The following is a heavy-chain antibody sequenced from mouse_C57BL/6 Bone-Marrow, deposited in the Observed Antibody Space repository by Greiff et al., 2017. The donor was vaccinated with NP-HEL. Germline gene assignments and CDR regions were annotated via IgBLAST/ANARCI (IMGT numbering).Heavy chain of an antibody. D-gene: IGHD2-1*01. CDR2: ILPGSGST. CDR3: ARGNYYGNYGFAY. Sequence: VQLQQSGAELMKPGASVKLSCKATGYTFTGYWIEWVKQRPGHGLEWIGEILPGSGSTNYNEKFKGKATLTVDTSSSTAYMQLSSLTSEDSAVYFCARGNYYGNYGFAYWGQGTLVTVSA. CDR1: GYTFTGYW. V-gene: IGHV1-9*01. J-gene: IGHJ3*01.